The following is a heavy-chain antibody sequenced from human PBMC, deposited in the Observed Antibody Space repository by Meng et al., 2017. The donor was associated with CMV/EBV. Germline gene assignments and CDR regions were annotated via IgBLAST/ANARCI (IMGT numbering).Heavy chain of an antibody. D-gene: IGHD3-3*01. Sequence: GGSLRLSCAASGFTFSSYAMSWVRQAPGKGLEWVSAISGSGGSIYYADSVKGRFTISRDNSKNTLYLQMNRLRAEDTAVYYCAKDSATIIGMGVLMDVWGQGTTVTVSS. J-gene: IGHJ6*02. CDR1: GFTFSSYA. CDR3: AKDSATIIGMGVLMDV. V-gene: IGHV3-23*01. CDR2: ISGSGGSI.